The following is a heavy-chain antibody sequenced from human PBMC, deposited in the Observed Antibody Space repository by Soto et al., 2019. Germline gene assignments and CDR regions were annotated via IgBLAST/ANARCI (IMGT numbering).Heavy chain of an antibody. CDR2: IYPGDSDT. V-gene: IGHV5-51*01. CDR1: GYSFTIYW. J-gene: IGHJ6*02. Sequence: GESLKISCKGSGYSFTIYWIGWVRQMPGKGLEWMGIIYPGDSDTRYSPSFQGQVTISADKSISTAYLQWSSLKASDTAMYYCARHGSFSSSWYPYYYYGMDVWGQGTTVTVSS. D-gene: IGHD6-13*01. CDR3: ARHGSFSSSWYPYYYYGMDV.